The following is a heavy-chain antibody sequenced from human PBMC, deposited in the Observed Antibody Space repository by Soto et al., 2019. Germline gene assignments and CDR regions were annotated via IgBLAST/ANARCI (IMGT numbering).Heavy chain of an antibody. Sequence: ASVKVSCKASGYTFTGYYMHWVRQAPGQGLEWMGWINPNSGGTNYAQKFQGWVTMTRDTSISTAYMELSRLRSDDTAVYYCARDIAAAGRDNYYYGMDVWGQGTTVTVSS. J-gene: IGHJ6*02. V-gene: IGHV1-2*04. CDR3: ARDIAAAGRDNYYYGMDV. CDR1: GYTFTGYY. D-gene: IGHD6-13*01. CDR2: INPNSGGT.